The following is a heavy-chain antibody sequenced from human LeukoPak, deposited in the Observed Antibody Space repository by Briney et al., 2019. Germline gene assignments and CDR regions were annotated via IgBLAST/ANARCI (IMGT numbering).Heavy chain of an antibody. CDR2: ISAYNGNT. Sequence: GASVKVSCKASGYTFTSYGISWVRQAPGQGLEWMGWISAYNGNTNYAQKLQGRVTMTTDTSTSTAYMELRSLRSDDTAVYYCASRPDDYGDYPHFDYWGQGTLVTVSS. CDR1: GYTFTSYG. J-gene: IGHJ4*02. V-gene: IGHV1-18*01. CDR3: ASRPDDYGDYPHFDY. D-gene: IGHD4-17*01.